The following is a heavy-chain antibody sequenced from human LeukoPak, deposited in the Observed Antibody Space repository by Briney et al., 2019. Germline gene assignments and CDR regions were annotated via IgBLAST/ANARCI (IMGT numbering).Heavy chain of an antibody. J-gene: IGHJ4*02. CDR1: GFTFSSYA. CDR2: ISGSGGST. CDR3: AKDRRGEYQLLFAVYFDY. Sequence: PGGSLRLSCAASGFTFSSYAMSWVRQTPGKGLEWVSAISGSGGSTYYADSVKGRFTISRDNSKNTLYLQMNSLRAEDTAVYYCAKDRRGEYQLLFAVYFDYWGQGTLVTVSS. V-gene: IGHV3-23*01. D-gene: IGHD2-2*01.